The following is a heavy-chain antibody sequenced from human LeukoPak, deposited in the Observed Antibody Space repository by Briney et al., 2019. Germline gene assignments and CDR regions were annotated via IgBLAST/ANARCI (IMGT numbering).Heavy chain of an antibody. D-gene: IGHD6-6*01. Sequence: SETLSLTCTVSGGSISGYYWSWIRQPAGKGLEWIGRIYTSGSTNYNPSLKSRVTKSVDSSKNQFSLKLSSVTVADTAVYYCARYIPARPGFDYWGQGTLVTVSS. J-gene: IGHJ4*02. V-gene: IGHV4-4*07. CDR3: ARYIPARPGFDY. CDR2: IYTSGST. CDR1: GGSISGYY.